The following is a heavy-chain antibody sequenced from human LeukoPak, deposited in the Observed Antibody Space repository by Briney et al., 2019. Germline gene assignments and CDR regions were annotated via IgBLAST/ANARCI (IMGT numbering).Heavy chain of an antibody. CDR2: VSWNSGSI. D-gene: IGHD2-2*03. CDR1: GFTFDGYA. V-gene: IGHV3-9*01. Sequence: PGGSQRLSCAASGFTFDGYAMHWVRQAPGKGLEWVSGVSWNSGSIGYADSVKGRFTISRDNAKNSLYLQMNSLRAEDTAVYYCASGYCSSTSCYFLNAFDIWGQGTMVTVS. CDR3: ASGYCSSTSCYFLNAFDI. J-gene: IGHJ3*02.